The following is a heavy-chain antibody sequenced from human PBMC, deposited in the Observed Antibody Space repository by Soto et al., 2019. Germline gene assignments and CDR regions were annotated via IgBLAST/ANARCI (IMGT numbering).Heavy chain of an antibody. CDR3: ARAEVVAFEI. CDR2: IYYSGST. Sequence: SETLSLTCTVSGGSISSYYWSWIRQPPGKGLEWIGYIYYSGSTNYNPSLKSRVTISVDTSKNQFSLKLSSVTAADTAVYYCARAEVVAFEIWGQGTMVTVSS. J-gene: IGHJ3*02. V-gene: IGHV4-59*01. CDR1: GGSISSYY.